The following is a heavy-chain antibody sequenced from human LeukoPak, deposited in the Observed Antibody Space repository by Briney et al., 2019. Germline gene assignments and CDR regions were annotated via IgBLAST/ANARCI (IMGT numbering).Heavy chain of an antibody. J-gene: IGHJ4*02. CDR3: ARARGSGRYYSIDY. V-gene: IGHV3-30-3*01. CDR1: GFTFSAYT. D-gene: IGHD3-10*01. Sequence: QPGRSLRLSCAASGFTFSAYTMHWGRQAPGKGLEWVAFISYDGSSKYYADSVKGRFTISRDNSKNTQYLQMDSLTTEDTAVYYCARARGSGRYYSIDYWGQGTLVTVSS. CDR2: ISYDGSSK.